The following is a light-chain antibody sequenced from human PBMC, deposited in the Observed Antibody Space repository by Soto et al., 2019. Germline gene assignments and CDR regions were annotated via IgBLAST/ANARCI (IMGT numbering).Light chain of an antibody. Sequence: EIVLTQSPGTLSLSPGERATLSCRASQSVSSSYLAWYQQKPGQAPRRLIYGASSRATGIPDRFSGSGSGTDFTLTISRLEPEDFAVYYCQQYWSSPPITFGQGTRLEIK. J-gene: IGKJ5*01. CDR3: QQYWSSPPIT. CDR2: GAS. V-gene: IGKV3-20*01. CDR1: QSVSSSY.